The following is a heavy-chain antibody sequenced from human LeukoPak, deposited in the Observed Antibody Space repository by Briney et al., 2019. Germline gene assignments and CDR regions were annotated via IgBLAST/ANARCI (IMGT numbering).Heavy chain of an antibody. CDR1: GGSFSGYY. D-gene: IGHD6-13*01. CDR3: ARALAALARPVDY. V-gene: IGHV4-34*01. CDR2: INHSGST. J-gene: IGHJ4*02. Sequence: SETLSLTCAVYGGSFSGYYWSWIRQPPGKGLEWIGEINHSGSTNYNPSLKSRVTISVDTSKNQFSLKLSSVTAADTAVYYCARALAALARPVDYWGQGTLVTVSS.